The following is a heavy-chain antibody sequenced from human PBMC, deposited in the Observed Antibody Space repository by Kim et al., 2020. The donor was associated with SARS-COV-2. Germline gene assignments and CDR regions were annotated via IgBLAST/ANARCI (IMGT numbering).Heavy chain of an antibody. Sequence: SVKVSCKASGGTFSSYAISWVRQAPGQGLEWMGRIIPIFAIANYAQKFQGRVTITADKSTSTAYMELSSLRSEDTAVYYCARVHPRGHTFGGGDAFDIWGQGTMVTVSS. CDR1: GGTFSSYA. CDR2: IIPIFAIA. CDR3: ARVHPRGHTFGGGDAFDI. V-gene: IGHV1-69*04. D-gene: IGHD3-16*01. J-gene: IGHJ3*02.